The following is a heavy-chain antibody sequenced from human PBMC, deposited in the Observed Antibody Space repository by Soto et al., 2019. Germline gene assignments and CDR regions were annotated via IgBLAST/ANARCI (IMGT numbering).Heavy chain of an antibody. Sequence: EVQVLESGGGLVQPGGSLRLSCAASGFTFSSYAMSWVRQAPGKGLEWVSGISGSGGSTYYADSVKGRFTISRDNSKNTLYLQMNSLRAEETAVYYCAKDESYYESSGYYYVRVMDVWGQGTTVTVSS. V-gene: IGHV3-23*01. CDR2: ISGSGGST. CDR3: AKDESYYESSGYYYVRVMDV. CDR1: GFTFSSYA. J-gene: IGHJ6*02. D-gene: IGHD3-22*01.